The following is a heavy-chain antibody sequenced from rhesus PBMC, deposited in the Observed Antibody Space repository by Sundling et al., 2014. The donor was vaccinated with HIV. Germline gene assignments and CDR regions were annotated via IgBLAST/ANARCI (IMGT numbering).Heavy chain of an antibody. V-gene: IGHV3-134*01. CDR2: ISWNSDTI. CDR1: GFTFNDYA. J-gene: IGHJ4*01. Sequence: EVQLVESGGGLVQPGGSLRLSCGASGFTFNDYAMSWVRQPPGKGLEWLSRISWNSDTIYYADSVKGRFTISRDNAKNSLILQMDRLRPEDTAVYYCTREGYSYNYTVSYSWGRGSPGHRLL. CDR3: TREGYSYNYTVSYS. D-gene: IGHD5-12*01.